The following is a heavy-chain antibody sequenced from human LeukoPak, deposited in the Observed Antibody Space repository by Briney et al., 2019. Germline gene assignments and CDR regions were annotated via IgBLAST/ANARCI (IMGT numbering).Heavy chain of an antibody. J-gene: IGHJ3*02. CDR1: GGSISSGSYY. CDR2: IYTSGST. Sequence: SETLSLTCTVSGGSISSGSYYWSWIRQPAGKGLEWIGRIYTSGSTNYNPSLKSRVTISVDTSKNQFSLKLSSVTAADTAVYYCARGTKWELRGERAFDIWGQGTMVTVSS. CDR3: ARGTKWELRGERAFDI. V-gene: IGHV4-61*02. D-gene: IGHD1-26*01.